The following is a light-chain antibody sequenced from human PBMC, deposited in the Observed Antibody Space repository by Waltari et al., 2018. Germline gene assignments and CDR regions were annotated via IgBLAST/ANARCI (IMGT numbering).Light chain of an antibody. Sequence: DIQMTQSPSSLSASVGDRVTITCRASQTINSYLAWYQQKPGKVPKLLIYATSNLESGVPSRFSGSGSGTEFTLTISSLQPEDFATFYCQQHNSHPWTFGQGTKVEIK. J-gene: IGKJ1*01. CDR1: QTINSY. CDR3: QQHNSHPWT. V-gene: IGKV1-17*03. CDR2: ATS.